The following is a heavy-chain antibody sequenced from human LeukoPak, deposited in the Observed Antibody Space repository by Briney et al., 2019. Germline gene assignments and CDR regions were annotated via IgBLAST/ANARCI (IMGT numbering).Heavy chain of an antibody. CDR1: GHSINTDYY. CDR2: IYHSGST. J-gene: IGHJ5*02. CDR3: ARDWGPWRNWFDP. D-gene: IGHD3-16*01. Sequence: NPSETLSLTCTVSGHSINTDYYWAWVRQPPGKGLEWIGSIYHSGSTYYGPALKSRVTISVDTSKNQLSLQLSSVTAADTAVYYCARDWGPWRNWFDPWGQGTLVTVSS. V-gene: IGHV4-38-2*02.